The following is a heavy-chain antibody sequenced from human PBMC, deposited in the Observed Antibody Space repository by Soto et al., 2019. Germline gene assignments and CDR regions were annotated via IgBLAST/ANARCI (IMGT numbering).Heavy chain of an antibody. D-gene: IGHD3-3*01. Sequence: GGSLRLSCAAAGCAFSGDRMHWVRQAPGKGLEWVAVIGYDGSRTNYADAVKGRFTITRDNAKNTLYLQMNSLRTEDTAVYYCAPFGVIPYPGAWGQGALLTVSS. J-gene: IGHJ5*02. CDR2: IGYDGSRT. CDR3: APFGVIPYPGA. CDR1: GCAFSGDR. V-gene: IGHV3-33*03.